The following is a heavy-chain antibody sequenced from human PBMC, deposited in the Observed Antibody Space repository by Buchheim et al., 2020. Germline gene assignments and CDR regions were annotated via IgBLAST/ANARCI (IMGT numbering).Heavy chain of an antibody. CDR3: ARVPRKSLIAARHRAYYFDY. D-gene: IGHD6-6*01. V-gene: IGHV4-34*01. CDR2: INHSGST. Sequence: QVQLQQWGAGLLKPSETLSLTCAVYGGSFSGYYWSWIRQPPGKGLEWIGEINHSGSTNYNPSLKSRVTISVDTSKNQFSLKLSSVTAADTAVYYCARVPRKSLIAARHRAYYFDYWGEVTL. CDR1: GGSFSGYY. J-gene: IGHJ4*02.